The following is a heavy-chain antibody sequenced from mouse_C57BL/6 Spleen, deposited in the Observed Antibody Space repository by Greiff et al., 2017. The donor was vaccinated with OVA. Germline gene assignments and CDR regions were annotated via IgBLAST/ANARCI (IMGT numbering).Heavy chain of an antibody. CDR1: GFSFNTYA. V-gene: IGHV10-1*01. J-gene: IGHJ1*03. Sequence: EVKVVESGGGLVQPKGSLKLSCAASGFSFNTYAMNWVRQAPGKGLEWVARIRSKSNNYATYYADSVKDRFTISRDDSESMIYLQMNNLKTEDTAMYYCVRHPYYYGSSSGYFDVWGTGTTVTVSS. CDR2: IRSKSNNYAT. D-gene: IGHD1-1*01. CDR3: VRHPYYYGSSSGYFDV.